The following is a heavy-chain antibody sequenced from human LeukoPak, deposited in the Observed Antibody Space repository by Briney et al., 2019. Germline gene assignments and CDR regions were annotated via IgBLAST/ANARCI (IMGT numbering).Heavy chain of an antibody. Sequence: AESLTLSCAAPGFAFSSHDMGWVRQAPGKGLEWVSGISAGGDTKFYAGSVNGRFTISRYNSKNTLLLQMNSLSAEDTATYYCAKDARRSSGCSSFDHGGRRTLVTVSS. V-gene: IGHV3-23*01. D-gene: IGHD3-22*01. CDR2: ISAGGDTK. CDR1: GFAFSSHD. CDR3: AKDARRSSGCSSFDH. J-gene: IGHJ5*02.